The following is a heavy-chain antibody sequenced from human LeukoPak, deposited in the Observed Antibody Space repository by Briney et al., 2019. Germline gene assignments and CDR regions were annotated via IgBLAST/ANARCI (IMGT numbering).Heavy chain of an antibody. Sequence: GGSLRLSCAASGFTFDDYAMHWVRQAPGKGLEWVSGISWNSGSKDYADSVKGRFTISRDNDKKSLYLHMNSLRPEDTALYYCAKDRQDTSYGMDVWGQGTTVTVSS. V-gene: IGHV3-9*01. J-gene: IGHJ6*02. CDR3: AKDRQDTSYGMDV. CDR2: ISWNSGSK. CDR1: GFTFDDYA.